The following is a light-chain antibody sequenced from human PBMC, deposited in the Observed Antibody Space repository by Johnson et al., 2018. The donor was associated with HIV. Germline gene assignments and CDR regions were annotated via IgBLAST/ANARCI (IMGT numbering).Light chain of an antibody. Sequence: QSVLTQPPSVSAAPGQNVTISCSGSSSNIGNNYVSWYQTIPGTAPKLLIYDNNKRPSGIPDRFSGSTSGTSATLGITGLPTGDEADYYCGTWDGSLRAGFFGTGTKVTIL. J-gene: IGLJ1*01. CDR2: DNN. CDR1: SSNIGNNY. CDR3: GTWDGSLRAGF. V-gene: IGLV1-51*01.